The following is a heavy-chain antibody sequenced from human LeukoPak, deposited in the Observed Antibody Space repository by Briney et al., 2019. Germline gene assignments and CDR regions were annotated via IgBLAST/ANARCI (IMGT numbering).Heavy chain of an antibody. J-gene: IGHJ4*02. CDR2: ISGSGGTI. CDR3: AKVLGSRIAVSDPFDY. Sequence: GGSLRLSCAASGFPFSGYALNWVRQAPGKGLEWVSAISGSGGTIFYVDSVKGRFTISRDHSKNTLYLQMNSLRAEDTAVYYCAKVLGSRIAVSDPFDYWGQGTLVTVSS. D-gene: IGHD2-21*01. V-gene: IGHV3-23*01. CDR1: GFPFSGYA.